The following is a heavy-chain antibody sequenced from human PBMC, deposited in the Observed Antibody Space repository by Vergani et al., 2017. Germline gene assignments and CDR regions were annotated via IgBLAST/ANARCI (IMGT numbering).Heavy chain of an antibody. CDR1: GFSFPGYA. CDR2: VSGSSDTP. V-gene: IGHV3-23*01. D-gene: IGHD5-12*01. Sequence: EVQLLESGGGLVQPGGSLSLSCEASGFSFPGYAMSWVRQAPGKGLEWGSSVSGSSDTPSYAESVKGRFIISRDNSKNTLHLQMNSLRADDTAVYYCTKGSRGYTGYFFDYWGQGTLATVSS. CDR3: TKGSRGYTGYFFDY. J-gene: IGHJ4*02.